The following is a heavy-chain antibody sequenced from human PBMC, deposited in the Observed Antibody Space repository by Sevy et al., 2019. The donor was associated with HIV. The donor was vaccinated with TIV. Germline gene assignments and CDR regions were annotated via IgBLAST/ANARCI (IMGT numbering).Heavy chain of an antibody. CDR2: ISNSGST. CDR3: AGPMLTYNSGWSYYDY. V-gene: IGHV4-39*01. D-gene: IGHD6-19*01. Sequence: SETLSLTCTVSGASISSSGYYWGWIRQPPGKGLEWIASISNSGSTFYNPSLKSRVTISADTSNNQFSLKLNSVTAADTAIYYCAGPMLTYNSGWSYYDYWGQGTVVTVSS. J-gene: IGHJ4*02. CDR1: GASISSSGYY.